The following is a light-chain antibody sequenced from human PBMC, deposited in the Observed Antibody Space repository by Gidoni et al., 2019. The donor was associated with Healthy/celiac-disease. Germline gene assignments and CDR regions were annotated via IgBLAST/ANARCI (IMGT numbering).Light chain of an antibody. CDR1: QRVSSY. J-gene: IGKJ4*01. CDR3: QQRSNWPLT. V-gene: IGKV3-11*01. Sequence: IVLTQSPATLSLSPGERATLSCRARQRVSSYLAWYQKKPGQAPRLLIYEASNRATGIPARFSGSGSGTDFTLTISSLEPEDFAVYYCQQRSNWPLTFGGGTKVEI. CDR2: EAS.